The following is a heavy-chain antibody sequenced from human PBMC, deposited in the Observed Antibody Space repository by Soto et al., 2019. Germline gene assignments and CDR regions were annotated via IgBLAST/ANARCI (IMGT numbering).Heavy chain of an antibody. V-gene: IGHV4-39*01. J-gene: IGHJ4*02. CDR1: GFSISSGGYY. D-gene: IGHD6-19*01. Sequence: PSETLSLTCTVSGFSISSGGYYWGWVRQSPGKGLEWIESIYYSGSTHYNPSLKSRVTVSVDTSKNQFSLKLTSVTAADTAVYFCVSHRNYIVVSGSFFDYWSQGTLVTVSS. CDR3: VSHRNYIVVSGSFFDY. CDR2: IYYSGST.